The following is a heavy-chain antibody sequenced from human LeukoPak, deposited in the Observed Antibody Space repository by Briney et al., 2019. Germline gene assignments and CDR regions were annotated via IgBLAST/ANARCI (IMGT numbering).Heavy chain of an antibody. CDR2: ISWNSGSI. J-gene: IGHJ4*02. D-gene: IGHD3/OR15-3a*01. Sequence: PGGSLRLSCAASGFTFDDYAMHWFRQAPGKGLEWVSGISWNSGSIGYADSVKGRFTISRDNSKNTLYLQMNSLRAEDTAVYYCAKGGGRSFNFWTCYDWGQGTLVTVSS. V-gene: IGHV3-9*01. CDR1: GFTFDDYA. CDR3: AKGGGRSFNFWTCYD.